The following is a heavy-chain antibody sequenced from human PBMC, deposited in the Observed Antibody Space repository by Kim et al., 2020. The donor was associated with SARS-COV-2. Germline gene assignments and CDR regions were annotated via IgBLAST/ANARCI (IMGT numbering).Heavy chain of an antibody. CDR2: INAGNGYT. V-gene: IGHV1-3*01. J-gene: IGHJ4*02. D-gene: IGHD3-22*01. CDR3: ARDSDDSSGYYFDY. Sequence: ASVKVSCKASGYTFTSYAMHWVRQAPGQRLEWMGWINAGNGYTKYSQNFQGRVTITRDTSASTAYMELSSLRSEDTVVYYCARDSDDSSGYYFDYWGQGTLVTVSS. CDR1: GYTFTSYA.